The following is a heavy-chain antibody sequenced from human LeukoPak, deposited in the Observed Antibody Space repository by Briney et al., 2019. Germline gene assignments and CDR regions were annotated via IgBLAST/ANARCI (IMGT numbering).Heavy chain of an antibody. CDR1: GYTFTGYG. D-gene: IGHD4-17*01. CDR2: ISAYNGNT. Sequence: GASVKVSCKASGYTFTGYGISWVRQAPGQGLEWMGWISAYNGNTNYAQKLQGRVTMTTDTSTSTAYMELRSLRSDDTAVYYCARVDYGDYYYYYMDVWGKGTTVTVSS. CDR3: ARVDYGDYYYYYMDV. J-gene: IGHJ6*03. V-gene: IGHV1-18*01.